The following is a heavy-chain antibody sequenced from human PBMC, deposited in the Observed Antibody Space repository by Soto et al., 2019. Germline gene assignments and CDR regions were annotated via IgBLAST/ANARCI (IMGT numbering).Heavy chain of an antibody. CDR1: NGSISTYY. CDR3: ARSRSTRQPFDY. V-gene: IGHV4-59*01. J-gene: IGHJ4*02. CDR2: IYYTGSP. Sequence: PSETLSLTCTVSNGSISTYYWSWIRQPPGRSLEWIGHIYYTGSPTYNPSLKSRVTISENTSKKTVSLILISVTAEDTAVYYCARSRSTRQPFDYWGRGTLVTVSS. D-gene: IGHD5-12*01.